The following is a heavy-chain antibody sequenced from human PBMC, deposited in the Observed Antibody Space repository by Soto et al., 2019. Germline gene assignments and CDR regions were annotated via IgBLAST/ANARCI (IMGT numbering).Heavy chain of an antibody. Sequence: EVQLVESGGGLVQPGGSLRLSCAVSGFAFSSYWMHWVRQTPGKGLVWVSRINREGTSTAYANSVKGRFTISRDNAKDTLYREMNSLRAEDTAVYYCARDGWELEWLLRVYSYMDVWAKGTTVTVSS. J-gene: IGHJ6*03. D-gene: IGHD3-3*01. V-gene: IGHV3-74*01. CDR2: INREGTST. CDR3: ARDGWELEWLLRVYSYMDV. CDR1: GFAFSSYW.